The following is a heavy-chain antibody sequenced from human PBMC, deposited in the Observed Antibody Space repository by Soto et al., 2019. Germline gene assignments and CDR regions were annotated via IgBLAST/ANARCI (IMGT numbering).Heavy chain of an antibody. CDR1: GFTFSSYA. CDR2: ISYDGSNK. D-gene: IGHD6-13*01. CDR3: ARDIAAAGTVYYYYGMDV. Sequence: QVQLVESGGGVVQPGRSLRLSCAASGFTFSSYAMHWVRQAPGKGLEWVAVISYDGSNKYYADSVKGRFTISRDNSKNTLYMQMNRLRAEDTAVYYCARDIAAAGTVYYYYGMDVWGQGTTVTVSS. V-gene: IGHV3-30-3*01. J-gene: IGHJ6*02.